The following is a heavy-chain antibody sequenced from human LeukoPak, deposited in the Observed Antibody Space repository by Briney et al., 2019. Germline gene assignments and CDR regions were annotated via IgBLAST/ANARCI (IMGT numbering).Heavy chain of an antibody. V-gene: IGHV4-59*08. CDR1: GGSISPYY. CDR2: IYYSGST. CDR3: AGHLMNYVWGSYRSYYFDY. D-gene: IGHD3-16*02. J-gene: IGHJ4*02. Sequence: SETLSLTCTVSGGSISPYYWSWIRQPPGKGLEWIGYIYYSGSTNYNPSLKSRVTISVDTSKNQFSLKLSSVTAADTAVYYCAGHLMNYVWGSYRSYYFDYWDQGTLVTVSS.